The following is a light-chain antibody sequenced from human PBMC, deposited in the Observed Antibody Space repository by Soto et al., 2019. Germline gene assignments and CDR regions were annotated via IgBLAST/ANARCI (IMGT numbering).Light chain of an antibody. V-gene: IGLV1-44*01. CDR3: AAWDDSLNGLYV. CDR1: SSNIGINT. Sequence: QSVLTQPPSVSGTPGQRVNISCSGSSSNIGINTVNWYQQVPGTAPKLLIYTDNQRPSGVPDRFSGSKSGTSASLAISGLQSEDEADYYCAAWDDSLNGLYVFGTGTKVTVL. CDR2: TDN. J-gene: IGLJ1*01.